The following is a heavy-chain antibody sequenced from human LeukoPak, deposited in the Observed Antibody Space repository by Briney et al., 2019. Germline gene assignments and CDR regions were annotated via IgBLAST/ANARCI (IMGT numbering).Heavy chain of an antibody. J-gene: IGHJ5*02. D-gene: IGHD3-10*01. CDR3: AEGSSYYGSGGYDWFDP. V-gene: IGHV3-30*18. Sequence: PGRSLRLSCAASGFTFSSYGMHWVRQAPGKGLEWVAVISYDGSNKYYADSVKGRFTISRDNSKNTLYLQMNSLRAEDTAVYYCAEGSSYYGSGGYDWFDPWGQGTLVTVSS. CDR2: ISYDGSNK. CDR1: GFTFSSYG.